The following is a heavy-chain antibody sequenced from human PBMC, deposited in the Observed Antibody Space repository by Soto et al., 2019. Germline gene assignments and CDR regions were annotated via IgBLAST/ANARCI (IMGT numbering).Heavy chain of an antibody. Sequence: EVQLVESGGGLVQPGGSLRLSCTASEFTFSSYSMNWVRQAPGKGLEWVSYITSSSSTIYYAGSVRGRFTISRDNAKNSLFLQMNSLRDEDTAVYYCAREGFIYYDTSGYQYYFDYWGQGTLVTVSS. D-gene: IGHD3-22*01. CDR2: ITSSSSTI. CDR3: AREGFIYYDTSGYQYYFDY. V-gene: IGHV3-48*02. J-gene: IGHJ4*02. CDR1: EFTFSSYS.